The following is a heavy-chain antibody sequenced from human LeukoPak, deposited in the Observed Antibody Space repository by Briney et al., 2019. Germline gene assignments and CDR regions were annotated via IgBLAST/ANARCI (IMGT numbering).Heavy chain of an antibody. Sequence: PSETLSLTCAVYGGSFSGYYWSWIRQPPGKGLEWIGEINHSGSTNYNPSLKSRVTISVDTSKNQFSLKLSSVTAADTAVYYCARDSAAMVHSYYYYGMDVWGQGTTVTVSS. CDR3: ARDSAAMVHSYYYYGMDV. D-gene: IGHD5-18*01. J-gene: IGHJ6*02. V-gene: IGHV4-34*01. CDR1: GGSFSGYY. CDR2: INHSGST.